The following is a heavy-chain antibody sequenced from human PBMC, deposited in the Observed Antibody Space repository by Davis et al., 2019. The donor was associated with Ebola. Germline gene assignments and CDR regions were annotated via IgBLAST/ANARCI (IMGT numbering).Heavy chain of an antibody. Sequence: GGSLRLSCAASGFTFSSYSMNWVRQAPGKGLEWVSYISSSSSTIYYADSVKGRFTISRDNAKNSLYLQMNSLRDEDTAVYYCASPRFLEWFSYGMDVWGKGTTVTVSS. V-gene: IGHV3-48*02. CDR3: ASPRFLEWFSYGMDV. CDR2: ISSSSSTI. CDR1: GFTFSSYS. D-gene: IGHD3-3*01. J-gene: IGHJ6*04.